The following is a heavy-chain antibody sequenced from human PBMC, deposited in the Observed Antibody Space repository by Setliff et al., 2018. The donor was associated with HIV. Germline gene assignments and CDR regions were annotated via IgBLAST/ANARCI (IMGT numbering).Heavy chain of an antibody. J-gene: IGHJ4*02. Sequence: PSETLSLTCSVSDGSISSSNYYWGWIRQPPGKGLEWIGSVYYSGSTYYNPSLKSRITISEDTSRNQFSLHLTSVTAADTAVYYCARDTYDSRGYFFGYWGQGTLVTVSS. D-gene: IGHD3-22*01. CDR3: ARDTYDSRGYFFGY. CDR2: VYYSGST. CDR1: DGSISSSNYY. V-gene: IGHV4-39*07.